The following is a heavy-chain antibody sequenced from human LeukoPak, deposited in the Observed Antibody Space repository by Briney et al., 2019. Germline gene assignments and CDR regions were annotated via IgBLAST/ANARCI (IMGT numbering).Heavy chain of an antibody. CDR2: IYYSGST. Sequence: PSETLSLTCSVSDDSITMYYWTWIRQPPGKGLEWIGYIYYSGSTNYNPSLKSRVTISVDTSKNQFSLKLSSVTAADTAVYYCAGYCGGGDCQNFDYWGQGTLVTVSS. CDR3: AGYCGGGDCQNFDY. D-gene: IGHD2-21*02. V-gene: IGHV4-59*01. CDR1: DDSITMYY. J-gene: IGHJ4*02.